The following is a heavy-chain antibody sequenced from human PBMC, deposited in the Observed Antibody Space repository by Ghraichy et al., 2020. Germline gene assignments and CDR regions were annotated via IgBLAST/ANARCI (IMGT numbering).Heavy chain of an antibody. Sequence: TLSLTFNVSGGSLTSYYWSWLRQPPGKGLEWIGYIYGSGSTNYNSSLKTRVTMSVDTSKNQFSLNLSSVTAADTAVYYCARYSGNYRRPNFDYWGQGTLVTVS. V-gene: IGHV4-59*01. CDR2: IYGSGST. D-gene: IGHD1-26*01. J-gene: IGHJ4*02. CDR3: ARYSGNYRRPNFDY. CDR1: GGSLTSYY.